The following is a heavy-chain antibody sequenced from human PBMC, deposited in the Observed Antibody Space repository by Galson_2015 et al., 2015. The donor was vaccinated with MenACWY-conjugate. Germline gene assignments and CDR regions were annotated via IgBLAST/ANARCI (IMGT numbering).Heavy chain of an antibody. J-gene: IGHJ5*02. CDR2: IYFSGNT. CDR1: GVSVSSGGYH. Sequence: TLSLTCTVSGVSVSSGGYHWSWVRQHPGKGLEWIGFIYFSGNTYYNPSLTSRATISVDTSKNQFSLKLSSVTAADTAVYYCVRDSGPSPVIPSGQGTLVTVSS. V-gene: IGHV4-31*03. CDR3: VRDSGPSPVIP. D-gene: IGHD2-21*01.